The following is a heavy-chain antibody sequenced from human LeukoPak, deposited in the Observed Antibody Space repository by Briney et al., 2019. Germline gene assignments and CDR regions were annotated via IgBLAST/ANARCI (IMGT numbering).Heavy chain of an antibody. V-gene: IGHV4-34*01. CDR1: GGSISSYY. D-gene: IGHD4-11*01. CDR3: ASKRTTVIRD. Sequence: SETLSLTCSVSGGSISSYYWSWIRQPPGKGLEWIGEINHSGSTNYNPSLKSRVTISVDKSENQFSLKLSSVTAADTAVYYCASKRTTVIRDWGQGTLVTVSS. CDR2: INHSGST. J-gene: IGHJ4*02.